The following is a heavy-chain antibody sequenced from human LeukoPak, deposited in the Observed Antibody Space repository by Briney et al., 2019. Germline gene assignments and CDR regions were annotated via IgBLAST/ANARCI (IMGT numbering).Heavy chain of an antibody. V-gene: IGHV5-51*01. CDR1: GYSFTNYW. Sequence: GESLKISCRGSGYSFTNYWIGWVRQMPGKGLEWMGIIYPGDSDTRYSPSFQGQVTISADKSISTAYLQWSSLKASDTAMYYCARHRSVPAAKSYYYMDVWGKGTTVTVSS. D-gene: IGHD2-2*01. CDR3: ARHRSVPAAKSYYYMDV. J-gene: IGHJ6*03. CDR2: IYPGDSDT.